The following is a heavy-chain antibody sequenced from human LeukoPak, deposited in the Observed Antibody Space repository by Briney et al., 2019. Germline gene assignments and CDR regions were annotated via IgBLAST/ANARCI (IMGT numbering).Heavy chain of an antibody. V-gene: IGHV3-30-3*01. CDR2: ISYDGSNK. CDR1: GFTFSSYA. D-gene: IGHD2-2*01. Sequence: GGSLRLSCAVSGFTFSSYAMHWVRQAPGKGLEWVAVISYDGSNKYYADSVKRRFTISRDNSKNTLYLQMNSLRAEDTAVYYCARETGARYQLLFSYGMDVWGQETTVTVSS. CDR3: ARETGARYQLLFSYGMDV. J-gene: IGHJ6*02.